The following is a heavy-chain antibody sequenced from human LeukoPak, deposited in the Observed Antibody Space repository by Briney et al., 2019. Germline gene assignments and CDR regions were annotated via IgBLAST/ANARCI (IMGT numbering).Heavy chain of an antibody. CDR1: GYTFTGYY. CDR3: ARDGYGGYNWNDQGSHDAFDI. CDR2: INPNSGGT. J-gene: IGHJ3*02. Sequence: AASVKVSCKASGYTFTGYYMHWVRQAPGQGLEWMGWINPNSGGTNYAQKFQGWVTMTRDTSISTAYMELSRLRSDDTAVYYCARDGYGGYNWNDQGSHDAFDIWGQGTMVTVSS. V-gene: IGHV1-2*04. D-gene: IGHD1-20*01.